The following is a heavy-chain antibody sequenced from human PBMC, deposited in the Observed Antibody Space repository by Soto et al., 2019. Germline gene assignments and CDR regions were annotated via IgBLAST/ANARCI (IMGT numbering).Heavy chain of an antibody. CDR2: ISGGGGKI. J-gene: IGHJ4*02. D-gene: IGHD6-19*01. CDR3: AKCLQWLVGVFDY. V-gene: IGHV3-23*01. CDR1: GFSFNNYA. Sequence: EVPLLESGQHLVQPGESLRLSCAASGFSFNNYAMTWVRQAPGKGLEWLATISGGGGKIAYADSVRGPITISRDNPKKMLELQINSLRPEVTAVYNCAKCLQWLVGVFDYWGPGTLVTV.